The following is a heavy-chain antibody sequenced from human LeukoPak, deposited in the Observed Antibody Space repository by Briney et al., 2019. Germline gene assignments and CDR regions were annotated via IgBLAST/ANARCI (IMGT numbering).Heavy chain of an antibody. CDR2: IRYDGSSK. CDR3: AKSIAAAGINYYFDY. V-gene: IGHV3-30*02. J-gene: IGHJ4*02. Sequence: GGSLRLSCAASGFTFSSYGMHWVRQAPGKGLEWVAFIRYDGSSKYYADSVKGRFTISRDNSKNTLYLQMNSLRAEDTAVYYCAKSIAAAGINYYFDYWGQGTLVTVSS. CDR1: GFTFSSYG. D-gene: IGHD6-13*01.